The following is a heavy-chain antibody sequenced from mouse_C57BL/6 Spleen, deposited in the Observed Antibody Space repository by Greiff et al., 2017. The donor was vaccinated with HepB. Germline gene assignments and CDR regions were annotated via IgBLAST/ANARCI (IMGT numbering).Heavy chain of an antibody. J-gene: IGHJ4*01. CDR1: GYTFTSYW. CDR3: ARNYDDDVGYYYAMDY. Sequence: VQLQQSGADLAKPGASVKLSCKASGYTFTSYWMHWVKQRPGQGLEWIGYINPSSGYTKYNQKFKDKATLTADKSSSTAYMQLSSLTYEDSAVYCGARNYDDDVGYYYAMDYWGQGTSVTVSS. CDR2: INPSSGYT. V-gene: IGHV1-7*01. D-gene: IGHD2-4*01.